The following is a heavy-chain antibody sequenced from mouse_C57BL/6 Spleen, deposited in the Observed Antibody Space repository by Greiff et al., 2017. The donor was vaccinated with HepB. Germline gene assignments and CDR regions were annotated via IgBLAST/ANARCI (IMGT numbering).Heavy chain of an antibody. D-gene: IGHD1-2*01. Sequence: VQLKESGPELVKPGASVKIPCKASGYTFTDYNMDWVKQSHGKSLEWIGDINPNNGGTIYNQKFKGKATLTVDKSSSTAYMELRSLTSEDTAVYYCAALTTAYYYAMDYWGQGTSVTVSS. V-gene: IGHV1-18*01. CDR3: AALTTAYYYAMDY. CDR1: GYTFTDYN. J-gene: IGHJ4*01. CDR2: INPNNGGT.